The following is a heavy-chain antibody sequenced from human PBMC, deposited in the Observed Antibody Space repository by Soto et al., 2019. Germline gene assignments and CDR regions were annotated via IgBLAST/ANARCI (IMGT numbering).Heavy chain of an antibody. CDR1: GFTFSSYA. V-gene: IGHV3-23*01. Sequence: PGGSLRLSCAASGFTFSSYAMSWVRQAPGKGLEWVSAISGSGGSTYSADSVKGRFTVSRDNSKNTLYLQMDSLRAEDTAVYYCAKGNNLEWFLSPIAYWGQGTLVTVSS. CDR3: AKGNNLEWFLSPIAY. J-gene: IGHJ4*02. D-gene: IGHD3-3*01. CDR2: ISGSGGST.